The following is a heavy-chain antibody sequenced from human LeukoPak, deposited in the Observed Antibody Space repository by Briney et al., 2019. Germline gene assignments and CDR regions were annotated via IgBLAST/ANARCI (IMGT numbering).Heavy chain of an antibody. CDR1: GGPISSSNYY. CDR3: GTGLD. V-gene: IGHV4-39*01. J-gene: IGHJ4*02. Sequence: PETLSLTCIVSGGPISSSNYYWAGIRQPPGKGLEWVGSIYYSGTTYYNPSLKSRVIISVDTPKNQFSLKLSSVTAADTAVYYCGTGLDWGQGTMGTVSS. D-gene: IGHD3/OR15-3a*01. CDR2: IYYSGTT.